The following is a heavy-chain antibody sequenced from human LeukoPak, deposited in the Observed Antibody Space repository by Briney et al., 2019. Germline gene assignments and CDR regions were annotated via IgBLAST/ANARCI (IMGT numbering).Heavy chain of an antibody. CDR1: GFTFSSYS. CDR3: ARVLWFGESEANWFDP. V-gene: IGHV3-48*04. D-gene: IGHD3-10*01. Sequence: PGGSLRLSCAASGFTFSSYSMNWVRQAPGKGLEWVSYISSSSSTIYYADSVKGRFTISRDNAKNSLYLQMNSLRAEDTAVYYCARVLWFGESEANWFDPWGQGTLVTVSS. CDR2: ISSSSSTI. J-gene: IGHJ5*02.